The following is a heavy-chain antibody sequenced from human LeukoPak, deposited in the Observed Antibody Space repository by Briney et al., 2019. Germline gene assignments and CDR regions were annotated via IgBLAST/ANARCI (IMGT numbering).Heavy chain of an antibody. D-gene: IGHD1-1*01. CDR3: ARSPGTTGYYYMDV. J-gene: IGHJ6*03. Sequence: ASVKVSCKASGYTFTGYYRHWVRQAPGQGLEWMGRINPNTGGTNYEQKFQGRVTMASDTSISTAYMELSRLRSDDTAVYYCARSPGTTGYYYMDVWGKGTTVTVSS. CDR1: GYTFTGYY. V-gene: IGHV1-2*06. CDR2: INPNTGGT.